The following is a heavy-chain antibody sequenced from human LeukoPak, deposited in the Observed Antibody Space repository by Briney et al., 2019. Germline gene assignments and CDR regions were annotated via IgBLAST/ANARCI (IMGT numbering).Heavy chain of an antibody. CDR3: ASFIVYYGSGASYYFDY. J-gene: IGHJ4*02. Sequence: SETLSLTCTVSGGSISSYYWSWIRQPPGKGLEWIAYIYYSGSTNYNPSLKSRVTISVDTSKNQFSLKLSSVTAADTAVYYCASFIVYYGSGASYYFDYWGQGTLVTVSS. D-gene: IGHD3-10*01. CDR2: IYYSGST. V-gene: IGHV4-59*01. CDR1: GGSISSYY.